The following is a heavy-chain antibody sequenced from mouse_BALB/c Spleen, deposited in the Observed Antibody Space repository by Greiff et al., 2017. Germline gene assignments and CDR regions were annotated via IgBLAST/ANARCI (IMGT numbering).Heavy chain of an antibody. CDR1: GFSLSTSGMC. D-gene: IGHD3-3*01. Sequence: QVTLKVSGPGILQPSQTLSLTCSFSGFSLSTSGMCVSWIRQPSGKGLEWLAHIYWDDDKRYNPSLKSRLTISKDTSRNQVFLKITSVDTADTATYYCDRRARDYCAMDYWGQGTSVTVSS. V-gene: IGHV8-12*01. J-gene: IGHJ4*01. CDR2: IYWDDDK. CDR3: DRRARDYCAMDY.